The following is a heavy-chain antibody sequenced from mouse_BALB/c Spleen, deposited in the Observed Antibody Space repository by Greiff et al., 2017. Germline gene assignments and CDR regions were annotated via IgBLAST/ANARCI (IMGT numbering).Heavy chain of an antibody. D-gene: IGHD2-2*01. CDR1: GFTFSSYA. Sequence: EVQVVESGGGLVKPGGSLKLSCAASGFTFSSYAMSWVRQSPEKRLEWVAEISSGGSYTYYPDTVTGRFTISRDNAKNTLYLEMSSLRSEDTAMYYCARDEGGYDGFAYWGQGTLVTVSA. CDR2: ISSGGSYT. V-gene: IGHV5-9-4*01. J-gene: IGHJ3*01. CDR3: ARDEGGYDGFAY.